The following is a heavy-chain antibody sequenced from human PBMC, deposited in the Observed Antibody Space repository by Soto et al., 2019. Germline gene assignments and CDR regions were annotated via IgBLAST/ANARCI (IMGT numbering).Heavy chain of an antibody. V-gene: IGHV3-30*02. J-gene: IGHJ4*02. D-gene: IGHD1-1*01. CDR3: AKSVYNWNGGFFDY. CDR1: GFTFSSYG. CDR2: IWYDGSNK. Sequence: GGSLRLSCAASGFTFSSYGMHWVRQAPGKGLEWVAVIWYDGSNKYYADSVKGRFTISRDNSKNTLYLQMSSLRAEDTAVYYCAKSVYNWNGGFFDYWGQGTLVTVSS.